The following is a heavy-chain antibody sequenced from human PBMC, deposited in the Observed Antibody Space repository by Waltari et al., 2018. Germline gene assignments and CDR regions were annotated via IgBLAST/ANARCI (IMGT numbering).Heavy chain of an antibody. CDR3: ARGGTVDT. J-gene: IGHJ5*02. V-gene: IGHV3-74*01. CDR1: GFKFNTYW. Sequence: EVQLVESGGGLVQPGGSRKLSCAASGFKFNTYWMNWVRQAPGKGPMWVSRINPDGSNTIYADSVRGRFTISRDNGKNTLFLQMTSLRPDDTAVYYCARGGTVDTWGQGTLVTVSS. CDR2: INPDGSNT.